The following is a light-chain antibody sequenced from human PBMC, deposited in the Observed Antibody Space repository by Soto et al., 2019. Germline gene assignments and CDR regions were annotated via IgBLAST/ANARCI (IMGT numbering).Light chain of an antibody. Sequence: QSVLTQPPSASGTPGQRVTISCSGSSSNIGSNTVNWYQQLPGTAPKLLIYHSNQRPSGVPDRFSGSRSGTSASLVISGLRSADEADYYCGARLKSLSRTWVFGGGTQLTVL. V-gene: IGLV1-44*01. J-gene: IGLJ3*02. CDR1: SSNIGSNT. CDR2: HSN. CDR3: GARLKSLSRTWV.